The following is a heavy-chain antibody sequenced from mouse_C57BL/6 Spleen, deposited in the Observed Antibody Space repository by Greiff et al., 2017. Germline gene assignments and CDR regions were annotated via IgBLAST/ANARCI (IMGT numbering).Heavy chain of an antibody. CDR3: ASDLGYYGSERAWLAY. CDR1: GYSITSGYY. D-gene: IGHD1-1*01. V-gene: IGHV3-6*01. Sequence: VQLQQSGPGLVKPSQSLSLTCSVTGYSITSGYYWNWIRQFPGNKLEWMGYISYNGSNNYNPSLKNRISITRDTSKNQFFLKLNSVTTDDTATYYGASDLGYYGSERAWLAYWGQGTLVTVSA. CDR2: ISYNGSN. J-gene: IGHJ3*01.